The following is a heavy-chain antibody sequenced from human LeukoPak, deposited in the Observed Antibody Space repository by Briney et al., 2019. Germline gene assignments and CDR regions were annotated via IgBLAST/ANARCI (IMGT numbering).Heavy chain of an antibody. CDR1: GFTVSSNY. J-gene: IGHJ3*02. CDR3: ARVVFSLGYAFDI. D-gene: IGHD3-16*01. V-gene: IGHV3-53*01. CDR2: IYSGGST. Sequence: GGSLRLSCAASGFTVSSNYMSWVRQAPGKGLEWVSVIYSGGSTYYADSVKGRFTISRDSSKNTLYLQMNSLRAEDTAVYYCARVVFSLGYAFDIWGQGTMVTVSS.